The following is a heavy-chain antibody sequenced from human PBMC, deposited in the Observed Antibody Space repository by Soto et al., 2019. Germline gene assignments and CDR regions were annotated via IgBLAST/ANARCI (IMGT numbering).Heavy chain of an antibody. V-gene: IGHV1-8*01. CDR3: ASTGSDFWSGYSYYYYGMDV. D-gene: IGHD3-3*01. CDR1: GYTFTSYD. Sequence: QVQLVQSGAEVKKPVASVKVSCKASGYTFTSYDINWVREATGQGLEWMGWMNPNSGNTGYAQKFQGRVTMTRNTSLSTAYMELSSLRSEDTAVYYCASTGSDFWSGYSYYYYGMDVWGQGTTVTVSS. CDR2: MNPNSGNT. J-gene: IGHJ6*02.